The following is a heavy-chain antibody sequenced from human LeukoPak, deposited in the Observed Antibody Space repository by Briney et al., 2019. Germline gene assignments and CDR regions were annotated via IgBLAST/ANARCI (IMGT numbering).Heavy chain of an antibody. CDR3: AGHKYYNFWGSFNWFDP. CDR2: YYHGGST. CDR1: GASIINNNYH. V-gene: IGHV4-39*01. Sequence: PSETLSLTCVVSGASIINNNYHWAWHRQPTGKGLEGIVSYYHGGSTSYNPSLKSRVTISVDTSKSHFTLKLNSVTASDTAVYSCAGHKYYNFWGSFNWFDPWGQGTLVTVSS. J-gene: IGHJ5*02. D-gene: IGHD3-3*01.